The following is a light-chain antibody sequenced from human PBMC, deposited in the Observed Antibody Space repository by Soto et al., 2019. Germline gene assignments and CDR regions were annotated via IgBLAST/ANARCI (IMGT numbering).Light chain of an antibody. Sequence: DIVLSQSPGTVYLPPGERATHSCRASQSVSSGYLAWYEQKPGQAPRLLIYDASNRATGIPARFSGSGSGTDFTLTISSLEPEDFTIYYCQQRSSWPLSFGGVTMVAIK. V-gene: IGKV3-11*01. CDR1: QSVSSGY. CDR3: QQRSSWPLS. J-gene: IGKJ4*01. CDR2: DAS.